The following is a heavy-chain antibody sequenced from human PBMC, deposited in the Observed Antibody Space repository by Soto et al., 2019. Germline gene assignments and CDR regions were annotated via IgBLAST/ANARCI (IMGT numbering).Heavy chain of an antibody. D-gene: IGHD6-13*01. J-gene: IGHJ6*02. V-gene: IGHV3-11*06. CDR3: ARDRDGSGGSSWYYRWKEDYYYGMDV. Sequence: QVQLVESGGGLVKPGGSLRLSCAASGFTFSDYYMSWIRQAPGKGLEWVSYISSSSSYTNYADSVKGRFTISRDNAKNSLYLQMNSLRAEDTAVYYCARDRDGSGGSSWYYRWKEDYYYGMDVWGQGTTVTVSS. CDR2: ISSSSSYT. CDR1: GFTFSDYY.